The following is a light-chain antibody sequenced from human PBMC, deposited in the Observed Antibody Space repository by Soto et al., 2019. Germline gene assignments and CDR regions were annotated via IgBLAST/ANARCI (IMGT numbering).Light chain of an antibody. V-gene: IGLV2-18*01. CDR3: SLYTSENAYV. CDR2: EVS. Sequence: QSALTEPPCVSGSPGQSVTISCTGTSTDFVSYNRVSWYQQPPGTAPKLMIYEVSKRPSGVPDRFSGSKSGNTASLTISGLQAADEADYYCSLYTSENAYVCGTGTKVTVL. CDR1: STDFVSYNR. J-gene: IGLJ1*01.